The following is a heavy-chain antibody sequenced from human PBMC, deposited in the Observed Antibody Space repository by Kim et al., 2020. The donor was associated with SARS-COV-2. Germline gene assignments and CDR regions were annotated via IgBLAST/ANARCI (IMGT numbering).Heavy chain of an antibody. Sequence: AQKFQGRVTMTRDTSISTAYMELSRLRSDDTAVYYCAALSNSGSYLNFDYWGQGTLVTVSS. CDR3: AALSNSGSYLNFDY. D-gene: IGHD1-26*01. J-gene: IGHJ4*02. V-gene: IGHV1-2*02.